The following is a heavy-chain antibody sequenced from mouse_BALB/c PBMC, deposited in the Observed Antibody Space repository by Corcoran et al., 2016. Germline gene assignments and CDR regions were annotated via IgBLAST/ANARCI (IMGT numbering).Heavy chain of an antibody. CDR3: ARSYRYLAY. V-gene: IGHV9-3-1*01. D-gene: IGHD2-14*01. CDR2: INTYTGEP. CDR1: GYTFTNYG. Sequence: QIQLVQSGPELKKPGETVKISCKASGYTFTNYGMNWVKQAPGKGLKWMGWINTYTGEPTYADDFKGRFAFSLETSASTAYLQINNLKNEDTATYFCARSYRYLAYWGQGTLVTVSA. J-gene: IGHJ3*01.